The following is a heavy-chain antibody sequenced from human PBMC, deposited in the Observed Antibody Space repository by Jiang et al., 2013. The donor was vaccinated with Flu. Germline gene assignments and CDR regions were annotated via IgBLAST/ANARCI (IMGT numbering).Heavy chain of an antibody. Sequence: VQLLESGGGVVQPGRSLRLSCTASGLSFTNFAMHWVRQAPGKGLEWVAFISYEGSNKYYADSVKGRFTISRDNSKNTLYLQMNSLRPEDTAVYYCARDGVAVAGNNW. CDR1: GLSFTNFA. J-gene: IGHJ5*01. D-gene: IGHD6-19*01. CDR2: ISYEGSNK. CDR3: ARDGVAVAGNNW. V-gene: IGHV3-30-3*01.